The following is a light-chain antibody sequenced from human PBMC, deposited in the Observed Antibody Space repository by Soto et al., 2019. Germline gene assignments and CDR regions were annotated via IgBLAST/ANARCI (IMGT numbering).Light chain of an antibody. CDR3: QQRKNHPIS. V-gene: IGKV1-12*01. J-gene: IGKJ5*01. CDR1: QAVNSW. CDR2: DVS. Sequence: DNQLTQSPSSISASVGDRVTITCRASQAVNSWLAWFQQKPGMAPKLVIYDVSSLQSGVPSRFSGSGSGTAFTLTISSLQPEDFATYYCQQRKNHPISFGPGTRLEIK.